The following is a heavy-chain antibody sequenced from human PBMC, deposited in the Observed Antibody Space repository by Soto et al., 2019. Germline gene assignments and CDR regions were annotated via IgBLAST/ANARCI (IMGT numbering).Heavy chain of an antibody. CDR3: ARDAGRYCSSTSCYILDY. V-gene: IGHV3-21*01. D-gene: IGHD2-2*02. CDR1: GFTFSSYS. J-gene: IGHJ4*02. CDR2: ISSSSSYI. Sequence: GGSLILSCAASGFTFSSYSMNWVRQAPGKGLEWVSSISSSSSYIYYADSVKGRFTISRDNAKNSLYLQMNSLRAEDTAVYYCARDAGRYCSSTSCYILDYWGQGTLVTVSS.